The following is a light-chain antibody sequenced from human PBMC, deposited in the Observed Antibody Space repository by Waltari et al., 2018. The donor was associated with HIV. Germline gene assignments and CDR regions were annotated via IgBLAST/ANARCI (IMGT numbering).Light chain of an antibody. CDR3: NSYTSSNTFV. Sequence: QSALTQPASVSGSPGQSLTISSTGTYDDVGGYNYDSWYQHHPGKAPKVIIYDITKRPSGISDRFSGSKSGNTASLTISGLQAEDEADYYCNSYTSSNTFVFGTGTKVTVL. CDR2: DIT. J-gene: IGLJ1*01. CDR1: YDDVGGYNY. V-gene: IGLV2-14*03.